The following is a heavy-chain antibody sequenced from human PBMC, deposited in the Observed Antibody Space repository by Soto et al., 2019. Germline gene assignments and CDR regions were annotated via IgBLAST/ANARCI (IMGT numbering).Heavy chain of an antibody. D-gene: IGHD2-15*01. Sequence: QVQLVESGGGVVQPGRSLRLSCAASGFTFSSYAMHCVRQAPGKGLEWVAVISYDGSNKYYADSVKGRFTISRDNSKYTLYLQMNSVRAQDTAVFYCARDISYGATPDHWGQGWLLTVSS. CDR2: ISYDGSNK. CDR3: ARDISYGATPDH. V-gene: IGHV3-30-3*01. CDR1: GFTFSSYA. J-gene: IGHJ4*02.